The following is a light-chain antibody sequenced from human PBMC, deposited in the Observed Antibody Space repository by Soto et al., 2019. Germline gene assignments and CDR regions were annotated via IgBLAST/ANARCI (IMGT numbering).Light chain of an antibody. CDR3: LLSSIAARV. V-gene: IGLV7-46*01. J-gene: IGLJ2*01. CDR2: DTS. Sequence: QTVVTQEPSLTVSPGGTVTLTCGSSTGAVTSNHHPYWFQQKAGQAPRTLIYDTSNKHTWTPARFSGSLLGDKAALTLSVAHPEDVAQYSCLLSSIAARVFGRGTKLTVL. CDR1: TGAVTSNHH.